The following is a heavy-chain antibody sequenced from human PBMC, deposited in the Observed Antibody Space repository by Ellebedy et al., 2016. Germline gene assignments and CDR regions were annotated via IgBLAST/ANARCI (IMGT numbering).Heavy chain of an antibody. CDR2: IRSKAYGGTT. V-gene: IGHV3-49*03. J-gene: IGHJ4*02. D-gene: IGHD5-18*01. CDR1: GFTFGDYA. Sequence: GESLKISCTASGFTFGDYAMSWFRQAPGKGLEWVVFIRSKAYGGTTEYAASVKGRFTISRDDSKSIAYLQMNSLKTEDTAVYYCTRVKRIQLWLSASEYYFDYWGQGTLVTVSS. CDR3: TRVKRIQLWLSASEYYFDY.